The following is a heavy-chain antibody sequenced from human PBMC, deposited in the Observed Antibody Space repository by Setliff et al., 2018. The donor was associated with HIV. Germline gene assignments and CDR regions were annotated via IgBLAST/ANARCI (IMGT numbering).Heavy chain of an antibody. J-gene: IGHJ4*02. Sequence: PGGSLRLSCVASGLPFYNYSMSWVRQAPGKGLEWVANIKQDGSEKYYVDSVKGRFTISGDNAKNSLYLQMNSLRAEDTAVYYCARPIAAAGLFDSWGQGTLVTVSS. V-gene: IGHV3-7*01. CDR2: IKQDGSEK. CDR1: GLPFYNYS. D-gene: IGHD6-13*01. CDR3: ARPIAAAGLFDS.